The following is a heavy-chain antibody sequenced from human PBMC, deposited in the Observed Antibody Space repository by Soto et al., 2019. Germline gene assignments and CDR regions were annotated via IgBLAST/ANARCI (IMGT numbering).Heavy chain of an antibody. V-gene: IGHV4-30-2*01. CDR2: IYHSGST. CDR3: ARRYGGNLDY. D-gene: IGHD1-26*01. Sequence: SETLSLTCAVSGGSISSGGYSWSWIRQPPGKGLEWIGYIYHSGSTYYNPSLKSRVTISVDRSKNQFSLKLSSVTAADTAVYYCARRYGGNLDYWGQGTLVTVSS. J-gene: IGHJ4*02. CDR1: GGSISSGGYS.